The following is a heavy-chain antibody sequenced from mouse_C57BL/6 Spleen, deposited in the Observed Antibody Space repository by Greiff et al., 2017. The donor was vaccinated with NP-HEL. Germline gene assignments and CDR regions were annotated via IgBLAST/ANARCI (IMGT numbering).Heavy chain of an antibody. J-gene: IGHJ1*03. Sequence: EVQLQQSGTVLARPGASVKMSCKTSGYTFTSYWMHWVKQRPGQGLEWIGAIYPGNSDTSYNQKFKGKAKLTAVTSASTAYMELSSLTNEDSAVYYCTRSAYDGYHWYFDVWGTGTTVTVSS. CDR1: GYTFTSYW. V-gene: IGHV1-5*01. CDR3: TRSAYDGYHWYFDV. CDR2: IYPGNSDT. D-gene: IGHD2-3*01.